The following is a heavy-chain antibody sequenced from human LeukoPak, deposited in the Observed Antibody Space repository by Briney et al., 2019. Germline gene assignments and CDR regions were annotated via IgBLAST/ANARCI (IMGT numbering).Heavy chain of an antibody. Sequence: ASVKVSCKVSGYTLTELSMHWVRQAPGKGLEWMGGFDPEDGETIYAQRFQGRVTMTEDTSTDTAYMELSSLRSDDTAVYYCARTGGTFPGIAAYYWGQGTLVTVSS. J-gene: IGHJ4*02. CDR3: ARTGGTFPGIAAYY. CDR1: GYTLTELS. V-gene: IGHV1-24*01. CDR2: FDPEDGET. D-gene: IGHD6-13*01.